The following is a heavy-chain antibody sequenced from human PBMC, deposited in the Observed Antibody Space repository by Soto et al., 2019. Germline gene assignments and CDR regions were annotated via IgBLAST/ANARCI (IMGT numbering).Heavy chain of an antibody. J-gene: IGHJ3*01. Sequence: EVQLLESGGGLVQPGGSLRLSCAAPGFTFSSYAMSWVRQAPGKGLEWVSAISGSGGSTYYADSVKGRFTISRDNSKNTLYLQMNSLRAEDTAVYYCAKGDLGYCSGGSCYARWGQGTMVTVSS. CDR1: GFTFSSYA. CDR2: ISGSGGST. D-gene: IGHD2-15*01. V-gene: IGHV3-23*01. CDR3: AKGDLGYCSGGSCYAR.